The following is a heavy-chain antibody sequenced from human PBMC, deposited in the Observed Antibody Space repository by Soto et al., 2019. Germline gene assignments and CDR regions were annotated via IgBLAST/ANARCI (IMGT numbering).Heavy chain of an antibody. J-gene: IGHJ6*02. CDR1: GYSFTSYW. D-gene: IGHD2-15*01. V-gene: IGHV5-51*01. CDR2: IYPGDSDT. Sequence: ESLKISCRGSGYSFTSYWIGWLRQMPGKGLEWMGIIYPGDSDTRYSPSFQGQVTISADKSISTAYLQWSSLKASDTAMYYCARFGYCSGGSCYYYYGMDVWGQGTTVTVSS. CDR3: ARFGYCSGGSCYYYYGMDV.